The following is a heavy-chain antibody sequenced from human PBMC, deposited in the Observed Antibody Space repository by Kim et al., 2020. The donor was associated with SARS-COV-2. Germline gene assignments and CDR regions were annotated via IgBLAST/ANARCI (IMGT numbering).Heavy chain of an antibody. J-gene: IGHJ6*02. Sequence: SETLSLTCAVYGGSFSGYYWSWIRQPPGKGLEWIGEINHSGSTNYNPSLKSRVTISVDTSKNQFSLKLSSVTAADTAVYYCARVLPSYGSGSYYSLARYYGMDVWGQGTTVTVSS. CDR3: ARVLPSYGSGSYYSLARYYGMDV. CDR2: INHSGST. D-gene: IGHD3-10*01. CDR1: GGSFSGYY. V-gene: IGHV4-34*01.